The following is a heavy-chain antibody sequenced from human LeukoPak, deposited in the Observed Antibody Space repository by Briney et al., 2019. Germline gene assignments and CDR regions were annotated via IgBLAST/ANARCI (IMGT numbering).Heavy chain of an antibody. J-gene: IGHJ4*02. V-gene: IGHV4-30-4*08. CDR2: SYYSGST. CDR1: GGSISSGDYY. D-gene: IGHD4-17*01. CDR3: ARGHDDGDLPFYN. Sequence: SETLSLTCTVSGGSISSGDYYWSWIRQPPGKDLEWIGYSYYSGSTYYNTSLKSRVPIPVDTSKKQFALTTSSVTADETACYYRARGHDDGDLPFYNWGERALVTASS.